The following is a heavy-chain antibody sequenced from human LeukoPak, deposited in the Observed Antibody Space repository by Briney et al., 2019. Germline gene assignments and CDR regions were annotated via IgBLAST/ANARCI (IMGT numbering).Heavy chain of an antibody. J-gene: IGHJ6*02. CDR1: GYTFTAYY. D-gene: IGHD3-10*01. V-gene: IGHV1-2*02. CDR2: INPNSGGT. Sequence: ASVKVSCKASGYTFTAYYMHWVRQAPGQGLEWMGWINPNSGGTNSSQKFQDRVTLTRDTSISTAYMELGSLRSEDTAVYYCARGPIRIWFGELSPGNYYYYGMDVWGQGTTVTVSS. CDR3: ARGPIRIWFGELSPGNYYYYGMDV.